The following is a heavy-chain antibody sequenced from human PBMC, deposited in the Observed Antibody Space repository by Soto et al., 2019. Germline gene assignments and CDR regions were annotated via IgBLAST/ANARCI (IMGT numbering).Heavy chain of an antibody. CDR3: AKDVGDYGEYEANAFDS. Sequence: GGSLRLSCAASGFTFSSYAMSWVRQAPGKGLEWVSAISGSGGSTYYADSVKGRFTISRDNSKNTLYLQMNSLRAEDTAVYYCAKDVGDYGEYEANAFDSWGQGTMVTFSS. CDR2: ISGSGGST. V-gene: IGHV3-23*01. CDR1: GFTFSSYA. J-gene: IGHJ3*02. D-gene: IGHD4-17*01.